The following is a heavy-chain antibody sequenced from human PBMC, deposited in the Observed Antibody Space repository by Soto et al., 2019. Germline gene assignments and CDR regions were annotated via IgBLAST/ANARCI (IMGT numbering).Heavy chain of an antibody. V-gene: IGHV3-11*06. CDR1: GFTFSKYF. D-gene: IGHD6-6*01. CDR3: VSEGARSSGLGF. Sequence: QVQLVESGGGLVKPGGSLRLSCVASGFTFSKYFMGWIRQAPGKGLEWVSYISDSSSLINYADSVQGRFTISRDNGRNSLYLQMSSLKVEDTAMYYCVSEGARSSGLGFGGQGTLVTVSS. J-gene: IGHJ4*02. CDR2: ISDSSSLI.